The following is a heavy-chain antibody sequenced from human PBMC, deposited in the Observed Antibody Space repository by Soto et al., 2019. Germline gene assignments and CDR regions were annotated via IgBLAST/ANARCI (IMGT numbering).Heavy chain of an antibody. CDR3: SSLAMDV. Sequence: GASVKVSCKASGYTXTSYGIDWVRQAPGQGLEWLGWISAYDGNTKYAQILQGRVSLNLRSVTAADTAVYYCARDLTHYFGSRSSLAMDVWGPGTTVTVSS. V-gene: IGHV1-18*01. D-gene: IGHD3-10*01. CDR2: ISAYDGNT. CDR1: GYTXTSYG. J-gene: IGHJ6*02.